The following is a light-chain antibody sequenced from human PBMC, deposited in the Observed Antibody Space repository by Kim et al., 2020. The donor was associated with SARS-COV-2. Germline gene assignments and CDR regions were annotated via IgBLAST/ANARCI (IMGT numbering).Light chain of an antibody. V-gene: IGKV1-17*01. CDR2: GAS. Sequence: VSGGDRVTSTCRASQDIRNDLGWYQQKPGRAPKRLIYGASSLQSGVPSRFSGSGSGTEFTLTISSVQPEDFATYFCLQHSTYPITFGQGTRLEIK. CDR3: LQHSTYPIT. J-gene: IGKJ5*01. CDR1: QDIRND.